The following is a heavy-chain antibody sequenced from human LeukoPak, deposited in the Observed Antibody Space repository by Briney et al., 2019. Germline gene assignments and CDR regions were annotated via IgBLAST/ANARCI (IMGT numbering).Heavy chain of an antibody. J-gene: IGHJ4*02. D-gene: IGHD2-2*01. Sequence: KPSETLSPTRAVSGYSISRGYYWGWIPQPPGKGLEWIGRIYHSGSTYYNPSLKSRVTISVDTSKNQFSLKLSSVTAADTAVYYCARVDIVVVPAASQYYFDYWGQGTPVTVSS. CDR3: ARVDIVVVPAASQYYFDY. CDR2: IYHSGST. V-gene: IGHV4-38-2*01. CDR1: GYSISRGYY.